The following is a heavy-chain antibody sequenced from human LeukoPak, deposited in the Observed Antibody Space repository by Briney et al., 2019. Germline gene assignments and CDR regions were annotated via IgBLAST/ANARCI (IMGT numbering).Heavy chain of an antibody. CDR1: GFTFSSYA. V-gene: IGHV3-23*01. CDR3: AASEGTIVGANFDY. CDR2: ISGSGGST. Sequence: GGSLRLSCAASGFTFSSYAMSWVRQAPGKGLEWVSAISGSGGSTYYADSVKGRFTISRDNSKNTLYLRMNSLRAEDTAVYYCAASEGTIVGANFDYWGQGTLVTVSS. D-gene: IGHD1-26*01. J-gene: IGHJ4*02.